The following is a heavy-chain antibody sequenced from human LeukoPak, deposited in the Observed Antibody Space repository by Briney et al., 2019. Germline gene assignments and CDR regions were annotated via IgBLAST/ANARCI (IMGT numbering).Heavy chain of an antibody. CDR1: GFTFDDYA. D-gene: IGHD3-10*01. J-gene: IGHJ4*02. Sequence: GGSLRLSCTVSGFTFDDYAMHWVRHTPGKGLEWVANIKQDGSEKSYVDSVKGRFTISRDNAKNSLYLQMNSLRAEDTAVYYCAREGDYYGSGSYHTYYFDYWGQGTLVTVSS. CDR2: IKQDGSEK. V-gene: IGHV3-7*01. CDR3: AREGDYYGSGSYHTYYFDY.